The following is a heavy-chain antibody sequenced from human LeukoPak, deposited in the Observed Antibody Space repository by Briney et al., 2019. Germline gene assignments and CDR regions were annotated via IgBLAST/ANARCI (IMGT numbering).Heavy chain of an antibody. CDR3: ARLAFCTNAVCFSNYYYSMDV. CDR2: IYPDDSDT. J-gene: IGHJ6*03. V-gene: IGHV5-51*03. CDR1: GYSFTSYW. D-gene: IGHD2-8*01. Sequence: GESLTISCTGSGYSFTSYWIGWVRQMPGKGLEWMGIIYPDDSDTKYSPSFQGQVTISADKSISTAYLQWSSLKASDTAMYYCARLAFCTNAVCFSNYYYSMDVWGRGTTVTDSS.